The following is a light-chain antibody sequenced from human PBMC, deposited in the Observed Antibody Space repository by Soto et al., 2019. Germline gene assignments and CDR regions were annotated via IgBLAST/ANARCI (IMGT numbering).Light chain of an antibody. J-gene: IGKJ4*01. Sequence: IQMTQSPSSLSASVGDRVTITCRATQSISSYLNWYQQKPGKAPKLLIYAASTWQSGVPSRFSGSGSGTDFTLTISSLQPEDFAAYYCQQHESYPSTFGGGTKVDIK. CDR2: AAS. V-gene: IGKV1-39*01. CDR3: QQHESYPST. CDR1: QSISSY.